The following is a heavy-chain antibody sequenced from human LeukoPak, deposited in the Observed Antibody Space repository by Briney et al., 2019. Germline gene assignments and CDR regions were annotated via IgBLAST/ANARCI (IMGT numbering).Heavy chain of an antibody. J-gene: IGHJ4*02. CDR1: GGSIIGSSH. CDR3: ARMNSRADYFYDS. Sequence: TSETLSLTCTVSGGSIIGSSHWSWIRQQPGKGLEWIGYILYSGSTHHNPSLKSGVRISVDTSKNQFSLKLSSVTAADTAVYYCARMNSRADYFYDSWGPGTLVTVSS. D-gene: IGHD1/OR15-1a*01. CDR2: ILYSGST. V-gene: IGHV4-31*03.